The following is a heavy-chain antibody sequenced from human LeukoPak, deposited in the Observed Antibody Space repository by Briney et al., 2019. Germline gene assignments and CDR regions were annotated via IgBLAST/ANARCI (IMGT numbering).Heavy chain of an antibody. Sequence: PGGSLRLSCAASGFTVSSNYMSWVRQAPGKGLEGVSGLYSGGGTYYADYVKGRFDISRDNSKNTLYLQMNSLRAEDTAVYYCARDWVQYDLPRYSDCWGQGALVTVSS. CDR3: ARDWVQYDLPRYSDC. J-gene: IGHJ4*02. V-gene: IGHV3-66*01. CDR1: GFTVSSNY. D-gene: IGHD2-8*01. CDR2: LYSGGGT.